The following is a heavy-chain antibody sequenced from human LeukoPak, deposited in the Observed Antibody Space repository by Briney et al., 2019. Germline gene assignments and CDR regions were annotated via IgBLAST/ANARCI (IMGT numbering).Heavy chain of an antibody. D-gene: IGHD1-14*01. J-gene: IGHJ4*02. CDR1: GFTFSSYW. CDR2: IYPGGSST. Sequence: GGSLRLSCASSGFTFSSYWMHWVRQVPGKGLVWVARIYPGGSSTTYADSVKGRFTISRDNAKNTLYLQMDSLRAEDTGVYYCARSNQADDYWGQGTLVTVSS. CDR3: ARSNQADDY. V-gene: IGHV3-74*01.